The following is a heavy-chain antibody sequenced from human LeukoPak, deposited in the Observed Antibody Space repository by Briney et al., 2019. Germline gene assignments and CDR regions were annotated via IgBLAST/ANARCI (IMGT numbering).Heavy chain of an antibody. Sequence: GASVKVSCKASGYTFTSYYMHWVRQAPGQGLEWMGIINPSGGSTSYAQKFQGRVTMTRDMSTSTVYMELSSVTAADTAVYYCARDRRGWGDAFDIWGQGTMVTVSS. CDR1: GYTFTSYY. J-gene: IGHJ3*02. D-gene: IGHD3-16*01. V-gene: IGHV1-46*01. CDR2: INPSGGST. CDR3: ARDRRGWGDAFDI.